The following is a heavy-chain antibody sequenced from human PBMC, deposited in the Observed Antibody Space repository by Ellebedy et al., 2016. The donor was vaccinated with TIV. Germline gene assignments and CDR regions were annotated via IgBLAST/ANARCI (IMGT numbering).Heavy chain of an antibody. CDR2: IYTDDST. CDR1: KFTVSYNY. Sequence: GESLKISCAASKFTVSYNYMNWVRQAPGKGPEWVSGIYTDDSTDYADSVKGRFTISRDNSKSTLYLQMNSLRTEDTAVYYCARASFYDVDLSGWYFDLWGRGTLITVSS. V-gene: IGHV3-66*01. J-gene: IGHJ2*01. D-gene: IGHD3-10*02. CDR3: ARASFYDVDLSGWYFDL.